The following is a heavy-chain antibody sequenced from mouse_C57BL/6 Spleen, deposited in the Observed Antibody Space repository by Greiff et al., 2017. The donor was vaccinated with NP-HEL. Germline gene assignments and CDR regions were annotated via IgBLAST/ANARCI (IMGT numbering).Heavy chain of an antibody. CDR1: GYTFTSYW. V-gene: IGHV1-64*01. Sequence: QVQLQQPGAELVKPGASVKLSCKASGYTFTSYWMHWVKQRPGQGLEWIGMIHPKSGSSNYNEKFKSKATLTVDKSSSKANMQLSSLTSEDAAVYYCSRTRDFIYFDYWGQGTTLTVSS. D-gene: IGHD1-1*01. J-gene: IGHJ2*01. CDR3: SRTRDFIYFDY. CDR2: IHPKSGSS.